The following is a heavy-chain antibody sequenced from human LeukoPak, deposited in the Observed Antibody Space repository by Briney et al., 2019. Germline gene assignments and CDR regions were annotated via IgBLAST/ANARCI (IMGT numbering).Heavy chain of an antibody. CDR2: FDPEDGET. D-gene: IGHD6-13*01. CDR3: ATAVGAAGLGKANFDY. CDR1: GYTLTELS. Sequence: ASVKVSCKVSGYTLTELSMHWVRQAPGKGLEWMGGFDPEDGETIYAQKFQGRVTMTEDTSTDTAYMELSSLRSEDTAVYYCATAVGAAGLGKANFDYWGQGTLVPVSS. J-gene: IGHJ4*02. V-gene: IGHV1-24*01.